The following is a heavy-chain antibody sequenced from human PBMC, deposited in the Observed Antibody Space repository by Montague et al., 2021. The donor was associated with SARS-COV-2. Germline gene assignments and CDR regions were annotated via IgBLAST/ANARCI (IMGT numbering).Heavy chain of an antibody. CDR3: ARCVALIDYYGLDV. V-gene: IGHV4-31*03. D-gene: IGHD3-10*01. CDR2: IYYNGST. CDR1: GATITSGRYY. Sequence: TLSLTCTVSGATITSGRYYWTWIRQPPGKGLEYIGNIYYNGSTYYNPSLKSRLTMSVDMSKDQFSLKLRSVTAADTAMYFCARCVALIDYYGLDVWGRGTTVTVSS. J-gene: IGHJ6*02.